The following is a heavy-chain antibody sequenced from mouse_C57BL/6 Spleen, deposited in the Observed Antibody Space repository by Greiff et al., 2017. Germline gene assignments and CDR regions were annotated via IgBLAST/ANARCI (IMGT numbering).Heavy chain of an antibody. D-gene: IGHD2-2*01. Sequence: VQLQQSGAELVRPGASVKLSCTASGFNIKDDYMHWVKQRPEQGLEWIGWIDPENGDTEYASKFQGKATITADTSSNTAYLQLSSLTSEDTAVYYCTTISDGYGGTLYYAMDYWGQGTSGTVSS. J-gene: IGHJ4*01. CDR1: GFNIKDDY. V-gene: IGHV14-4*01. CDR2: IDPENGDT. CDR3: TTISDGYGGTLYYAMDY.